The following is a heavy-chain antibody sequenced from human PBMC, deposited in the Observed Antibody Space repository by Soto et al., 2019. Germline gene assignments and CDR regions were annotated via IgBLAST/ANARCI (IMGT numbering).Heavy chain of an antibody. CDR3: AKDLDGSSWFDY. CDR2: ISYDGSNK. J-gene: IGHJ4*02. V-gene: IGHV3-30*18. Sequence: QVQLVESGGGVVQPGRSLRLSCAASGFTFSSYGMQWVRQAPGKGLEWVAVISYDGSNKYYADSVKGRFTISRDNSKNTLYLQMNSLRAEDTAVYYCAKDLDGSSWFDYWGQGTLVTVSS. D-gene: IGHD6-13*01. CDR1: GFTFSSYG.